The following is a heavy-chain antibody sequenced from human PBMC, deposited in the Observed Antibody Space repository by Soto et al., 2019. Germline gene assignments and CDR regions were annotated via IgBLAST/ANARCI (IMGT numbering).Heavy chain of an antibody. D-gene: IGHD3-22*01. CDR2: IDWDDDK. CDR3: ARTVRDYYDSSGPYYFDY. Sequence: LEWLARIDWDDDKFYITPLKTRLTISKDTSKNQVVLTMTNMDPVDTATYYFARTVRDYYDSSGPYYFDYWGPGTLVTVSS. V-gene: IGHV2-70*04. J-gene: IGHJ4*02.